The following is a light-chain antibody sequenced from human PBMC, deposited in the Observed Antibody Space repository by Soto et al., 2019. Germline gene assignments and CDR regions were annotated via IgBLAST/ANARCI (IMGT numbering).Light chain of an antibody. CDR1: QRVRGGS. Sequence: PGERATVYCAASQRVRGGSLAWYQQKPGLAPRLILYATSFRATGIPDRFSGSGSGTDFTLTISRLDAEDFAVYYCEQYGSSPSFGQGTKVEIK. CDR2: ATS. CDR3: EQYGSSPS. V-gene: IGKV3D-20*01. J-gene: IGKJ1*01.